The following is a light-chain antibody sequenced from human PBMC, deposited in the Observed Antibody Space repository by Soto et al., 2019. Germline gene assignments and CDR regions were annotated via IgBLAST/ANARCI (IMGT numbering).Light chain of an antibody. V-gene: IGKV3-15*01. Sequence: EMVMTQSPATLSVSPGERATLSCRASQSVSSNLAWYQQKPGQAPRLLIYGASTRATGIPARFSGSGSGTEFTLTISSLEPEDFAVYYCQQRSNWSWTFGQGTKVDIK. CDR3: QQRSNWSWT. CDR2: GAS. CDR1: QSVSSN. J-gene: IGKJ1*01.